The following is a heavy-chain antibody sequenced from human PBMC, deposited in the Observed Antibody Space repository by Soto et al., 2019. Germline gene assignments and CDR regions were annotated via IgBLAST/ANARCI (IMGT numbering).Heavy chain of an antibody. CDR2: ISYDGSNK. Sequence: GGSLRLSCAGSGFIFSSDGIYWVRHGPGKGQEWVAGISYDGSNKYYTDSLKGRFTISRDNSKNKLYLQMNSLSTEYTCVYYCDKDSYYNDSSGYYVFDHLGQRP. V-gene: IGHV3-30*18. CDR3: DKDSYYNDSSGYYVFDH. CDR1: GFIFSSDG. D-gene: IGHD3-22*01. J-gene: IGHJ4*02.